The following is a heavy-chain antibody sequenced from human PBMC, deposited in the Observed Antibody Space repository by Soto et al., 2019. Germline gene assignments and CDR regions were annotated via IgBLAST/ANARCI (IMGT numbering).Heavy chain of an antibody. CDR2: INSDGSTT. CDR3: ARVVVGAYHFDY. CDR1: GFTFSSYW. J-gene: IGHJ4*02. Sequence: HPGGSLRLSCAASGFTFSSYWMHWVRQAPGKGLVWVSRINSDGSTTSYADSVKGRFTISRDNAKNTLYLQMNSLRAEDTAVYYCARVVVGAYHFDYRAQRTPVTVSS. V-gene: IGHV3-74*01. D-gene: IGHD2-15*01.